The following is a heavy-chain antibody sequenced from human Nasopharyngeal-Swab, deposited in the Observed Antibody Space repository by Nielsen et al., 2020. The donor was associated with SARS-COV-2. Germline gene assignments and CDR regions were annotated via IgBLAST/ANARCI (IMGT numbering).Heavy chain of an antibody. CDR2: IYHSGST. J-gene: IGHJ5*02. CDR3: ARGGADYDILTGYYRKNLNWFDP. D-gene: IGHD3-9*01. Sequence: WIRQPPGKGLEWIGYIYHSGSTYYNPSLKSRVTISVDRSKNQFSLKLSSVTAADTAVYYCARGGADYDILTGYYRKNLNWFDPWGQGTLVTVSP. V-gene: IGHV4-30-2*01.